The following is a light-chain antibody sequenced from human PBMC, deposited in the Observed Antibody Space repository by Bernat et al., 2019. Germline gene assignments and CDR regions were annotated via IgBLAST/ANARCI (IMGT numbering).Light chain of an antibody. CDR3: ISYAGSNNFGV. Sequence: QSALTQPPSASGSPGQSVTISCTGTSSDVGSYNYVSWYQQHPGKAPKLMIYEVSKRPSGVPDRFSGSKSGNTASLTVSGLQAEDEADYYCISYAGSNNFGVFGGGTKLTVL. V-gene: IGLV2-8*01. CDR1: SSDVGSYNY. CDR2: EVS. J-gene: IGLJ3*02.